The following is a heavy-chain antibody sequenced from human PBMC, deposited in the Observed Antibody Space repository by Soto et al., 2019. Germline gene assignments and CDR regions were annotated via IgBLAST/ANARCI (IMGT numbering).Heavy chain of an antibody. CDR2: INPNNGAT. CDR1: GYTFANYG. CDR3: SRAPTSRFDY. Sequence: ASVKVSCKASGYTFANYGISWVRQAPGQGLAWMGWINPNNGATNYAPKVQDRITMTLDTSTGVSSMALSGLRPEDTAVYFGSRAPTSRFDYWGQGTLVTVSS. V-gene: IGHV1-18*04. J-gene: IGHJ4*02.